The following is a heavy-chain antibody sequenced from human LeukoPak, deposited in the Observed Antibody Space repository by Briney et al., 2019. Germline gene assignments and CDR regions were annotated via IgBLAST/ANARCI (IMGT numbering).Heavy chain of an antibody. CDR2: TYYRSKWFN. V-gene: IGHV6-1*01. D-gene: IGHD6-19*01. J-gene: IGHJ4*02. Sequence: SQTLSLTCAISGDSVSSKSATWNWIRHSPSRGLEWLGRTYYRSKWFNDYALSVKSRITINPDTSKNQFSLQLNSVTPEDTSVYYCASSLSGWLDYWGQGIQVTVSS. CDR1: GDSVSSKSAT. CDR3: ASSLSGWLDY.